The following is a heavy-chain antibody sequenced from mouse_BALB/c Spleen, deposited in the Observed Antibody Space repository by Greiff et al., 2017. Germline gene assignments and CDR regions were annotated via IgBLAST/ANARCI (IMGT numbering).Heavy chain of an antibody. CDR3: ARVGRGAWFAY. Sequence: QVHVKQPGAELVKPGASVKLSCKASGYTFTSYWMHWVKQRPGQGLEWIGEIDPSDSYTNYNQKFKGKATLTVDKSSSTAYMQLSSLTSEDSAVYYCARVGRGAWFAYWGQGTLVTVSA. J-gene: IGHJ3*01. CDR2: IDPSDSYT. V-gene: IGHV1-69*02. CDR1: GYTFTSYW.